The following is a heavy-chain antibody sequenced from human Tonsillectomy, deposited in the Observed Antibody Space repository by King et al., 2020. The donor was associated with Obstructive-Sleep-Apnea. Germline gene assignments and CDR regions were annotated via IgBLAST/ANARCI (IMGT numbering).Heavy chain of an antibody. Sequence: QLVQSGAEVKKPGASVKVSCKASGYIFTGYYMYWVRQAPGQGLEWMGGINPNSGGTNYAQKFQGWVTMTRDTSISTGYMELSRLRSDDTAVYYFARGDLVGALDYWGQGTLVTVSS. CDR2: INPNSGGT. CDR1: GYIFTGYY. V-gene: IGHV1-2*04. J-gene: IGHJ4*02. CDR3: ARGDLVGALDY. D-gene: IGHD1-26*01.